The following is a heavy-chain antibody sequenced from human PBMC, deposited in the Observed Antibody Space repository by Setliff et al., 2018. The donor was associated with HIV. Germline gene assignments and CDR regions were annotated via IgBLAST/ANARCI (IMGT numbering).Heavy chain of an antibody. CDR3: ARDFGGRWTFDY. CDR1: GYTFTSDH. D-gene: IGHD3-10*01. J-gene: IGHJ4*02. CDR2: ITPSDGNT. V-gene: IGHV1-46*01. Sequence: ASVKVSCKASGYTFTSDHLHWVRQAPGQGLEWMGMITPSDGNTNYEQKFQGRVTMTRDTSTATVYMELSSLTSEDTAIYYCARDFGGRWTFDYWGQGTLVTVPQ.